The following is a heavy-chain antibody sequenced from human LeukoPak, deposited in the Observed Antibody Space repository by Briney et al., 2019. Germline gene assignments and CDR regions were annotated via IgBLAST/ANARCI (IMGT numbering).Heavy chain of an antibody. CDR2: ISGGAKTI. D-gene: IGHD5-18*01. CDR1: GFTFSDYY. CDR3: ARDRSRGLLDAFDI. V-gene: IGHV3-11*04. J-gene: IGHJ3*02. Sequence: GGSLRLSCAASGFTFSDYYMSWIRQAPGKGLEFVSYISGGAKTIYYADSVKGRFTISRDNAKNSLYLQMNSLRAEDTAVYYCARDRSRGLLDAFDIWGQGTMVTVSS.